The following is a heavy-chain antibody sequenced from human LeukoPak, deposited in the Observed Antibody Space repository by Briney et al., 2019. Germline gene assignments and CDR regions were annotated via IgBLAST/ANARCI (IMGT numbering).Heavy chain of an antibody. CDR2: TNHSGST. Sequence: SETLSLTCAVYGGSSSSYYWSWIRQPPGKGLEWIGETNHSGSTNYNPSIKSRVTISVDTSKNQFSLKLSSVTAADTAVYYCARGSDYGDQHFDYWGQGTLVTVSS. D-gene: IGHD4-17*01. CDR1: GGSSSSYY. V-gene: IGHV4-34*01. J-gene: IGHJ4*02. CDR3: ARGSDYGDQHFDY.